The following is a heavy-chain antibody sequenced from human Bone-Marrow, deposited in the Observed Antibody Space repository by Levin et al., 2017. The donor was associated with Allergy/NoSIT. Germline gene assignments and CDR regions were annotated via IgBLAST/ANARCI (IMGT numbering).Heavy chain of an antibody. J-gene: IGHJ4*02. CDR3: AGGVAAKG. CDR1: GGSIRSYY. V-gene: IGHV4-59*01. CDR2: IYYNDTA. D-gene: IGHD2-15*01. Sequence: PGGSLRLSCTVSGGSIRSYYWTWIRQPPGKGLEWFGCIYYNDTAKYNPSLKSRVTISIDTSKNQFSLNLNSVTVADTAVYFCAGGVAAKGWGRGTLVTVSS.